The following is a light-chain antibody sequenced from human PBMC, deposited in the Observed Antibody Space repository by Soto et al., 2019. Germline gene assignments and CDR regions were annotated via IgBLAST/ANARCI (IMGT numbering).Light chain of an antibody. CDR2: EVR. V-gene: IGLV2-14*01. CDR1: SSDVGGYNH. Sequence: QSALTQPASVSGSPGQSITISCTGTSSDVGGYNHVSWYQQHPGKAPKLIIYEVRNRPSGVSNRLSGSKSGNTASLTISGLQAEDEADYYCSSFTTDSTYVFGTGTKLTVL. J-gene: IGLJ1*01. CDR3: SSFTTDSTYV.